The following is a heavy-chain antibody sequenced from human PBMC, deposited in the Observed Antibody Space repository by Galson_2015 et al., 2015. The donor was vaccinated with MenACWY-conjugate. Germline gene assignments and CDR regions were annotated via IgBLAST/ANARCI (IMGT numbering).Heavy chain of an antibody. CDR3: ARVNNWSCDS. D-gene: IGHD1-1*01. CDR1: GFTFNNYW. CDR2: IKADGSFS. V-gene: IGHV3-74*01. Sequence: SLRLSCVASGFTFNNYWMHWVRQPPGKGLEWISYIKADGSFSNYAKSVKGRFSISTDNAKNMVYLQMDCLGDDVTALYFCARVNNWSCDSWGQGTLVTVSS. J-gene: IGHJ4*02.